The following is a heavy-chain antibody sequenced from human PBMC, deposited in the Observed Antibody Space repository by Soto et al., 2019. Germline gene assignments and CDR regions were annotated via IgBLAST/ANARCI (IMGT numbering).Heavy chain of an antibody. CDR2: VIPLFRTA. J-gene: IGHJ6*02. Sequence: QVQLVQSGAEVKKPGSSVKVSCKSSGGTFSNSPISWVRQAPGQGLEWMGGVIPLFRTANYAQKFQGRVTITADESTNTAYMELSSLRSGDTAVYYCARSRFAVGVTEDYYGMDVWGQGTTVTVAS. CDR1: GGTFSNSP. D-gene: IGHD2-15*01. CDR3: ARSRFAVGVTEDYYGMDV. V-gene: IGHV1-69*12.